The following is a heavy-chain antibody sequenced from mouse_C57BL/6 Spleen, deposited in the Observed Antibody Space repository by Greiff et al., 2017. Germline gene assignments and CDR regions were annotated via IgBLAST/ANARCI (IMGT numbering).Heavy chain of an antibody. CDR1: GYTFTSYW. Sequence: QVQLQQPGAELVMPGASVKLSCKASGYTFTSYWMHWVKQRPGQGLEWIGEIDPSDSYTNYNQKFKGKSTLTVDKSSSTAYMQLSSLTSEDSAVYYCARPGGDWYFDVWGTGTTVTVSS. CDR2: IDPSDSYT. V-gene: IGHV1-69*01. CDR3: ARPGGDWYFDV. J-gene: IGHJ1*03.